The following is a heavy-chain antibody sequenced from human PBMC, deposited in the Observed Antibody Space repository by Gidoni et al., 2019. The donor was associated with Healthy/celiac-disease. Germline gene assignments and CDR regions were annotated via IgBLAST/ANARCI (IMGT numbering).Heavy chain of an antibody. CDR2: IYHSGST. J-gene: IGHJ4*02. CDR1: GGSISSSNW. D-gene: IGHD6-13*01. V-gene: IGHV4-4*02. Sequence: MLKPSGTLSLTCAVSGGSISSSNWWSWVRQPPGKGLEWIGEIYHSGSTNYNPSLKSRVTISVDKSKNQFSLKLSSVTAADTAVYYCARETLAAAGSGFDYWGQGTLVTVSS. CDR3: ARETLAAAGSGFDY.